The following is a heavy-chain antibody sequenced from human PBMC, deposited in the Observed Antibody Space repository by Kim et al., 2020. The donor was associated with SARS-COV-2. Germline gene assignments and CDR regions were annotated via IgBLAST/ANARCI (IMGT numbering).Heavy chain of an antibody. CDR3: ARADKWDPCSISSWLLYYYYVMDV. V-gene: IGHV1-8*01. Sequence: ASVKVSCKASGYTFTSYDINWVRQATGQGLEWMGWMNPNSGNTGYAQKFQGRVTMTRNTSLSTSYMELSSLKSEDTAVYYCARADKWDPCSISSWLLYYYYVMDVWGQGTTVTVSS. CDR2: MNPNSGNT. CDR1: GYTFTSYD. J-gene: IGHJ6*02. D-gene: IGHD6-13*01.